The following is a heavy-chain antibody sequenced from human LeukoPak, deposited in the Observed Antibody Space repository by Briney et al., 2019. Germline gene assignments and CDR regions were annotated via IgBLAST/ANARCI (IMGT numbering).Heavy chain of an antibody. CDR1: GFTFSNAW. V-gene: IGHV3-23*01. J-gene: IGHJ4*02. Sequence: GGSLRLSCAASGFTFSNAWMNWVRQAPGKGLEWVSAISGSGGSTYYADSVKGRFTISRDNSKNTLYLQMNSLRAEDTAVYYCAKASSYYYDSSGSLDYWGQGTLVTVSS. D-gene: IGHD3-22*01. CDR2: ISGSGGST. CDR3: AKASSYYYDSSGSLDY.